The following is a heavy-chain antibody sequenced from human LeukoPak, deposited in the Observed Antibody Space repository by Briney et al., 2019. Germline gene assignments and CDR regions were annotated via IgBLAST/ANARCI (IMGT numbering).Heavy chain of an antibody. D-gene: IGHD5-12*01. CDR3: AIRKSGNAIDY. J-gene: IGHJ4*02. V-gene: IGHV4-39*01. Sequence: SETLSLTCTVSGASISSTTYYWGWIRQPPRTGLEWIASIYYSGSTYYNPSLKSRVTISVDTSKNQFSLKLSSVTAADTAVYYCAIRKSGNAIDYWGQGTLVTVSS. CDR2: IYYSGST. CDR1: GASISSTTYY.